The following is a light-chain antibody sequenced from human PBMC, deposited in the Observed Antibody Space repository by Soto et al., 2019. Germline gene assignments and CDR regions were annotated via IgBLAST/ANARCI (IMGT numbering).Light chain of an antibody. V-gene: IGKV1-39*01. CDR3: QESYSTPAVS. Sequence: DIQMTQSPSSLSASLGYRFTITCRSSQNIDNYLNWYQHKPGKAPKLLIYATSTLQSGVPARFSGSGSGTEFTLTISTLQAEDFATYFCQESYSTPAVSFGGGTKVDIK. J-gene: IGKJ4*01. CDR1: QNIDNY. CDR2: ATS.